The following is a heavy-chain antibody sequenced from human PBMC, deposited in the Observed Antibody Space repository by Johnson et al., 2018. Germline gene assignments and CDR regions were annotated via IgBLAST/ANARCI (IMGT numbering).Heavy chain of an antibody. J-gene: IGHJ4*02. Sequence: VQLGESGGAVVQPGGSLRLCCAASGFAFNEYTMHWFRQFPGQGLEWVSLVTWDGGSTFYADSVKGRFTFSRNNRKNSLYLQMSSLGTEDPAFYYCAKEKDRLIDSWGQGTQVTVSS. CDR2: VTWDGGST. CDR1: GFAFNEYT. V-gene: IGHV3-43*01. CDR3: AKEKDRLIDS.